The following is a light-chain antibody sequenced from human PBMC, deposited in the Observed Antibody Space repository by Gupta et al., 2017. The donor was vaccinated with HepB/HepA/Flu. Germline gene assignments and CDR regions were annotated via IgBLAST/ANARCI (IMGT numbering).Light chain of an antibody. V-gene: IGKV3-15*01. J-gene: IGKJ1*01. CDR2: GAS. CDR1: QSVSSN. CDR3: QQYNNWPPWT. Sequence: EIVMTQSPATLSVSPGERATLSCRASQSVSSNLAWYQQKPGQAPRLLIYGASTRATGIPARFSGSGSGTEFTLTISSLPSEDFAVYYCQQYNNWPPWTLGKETKGNQT.